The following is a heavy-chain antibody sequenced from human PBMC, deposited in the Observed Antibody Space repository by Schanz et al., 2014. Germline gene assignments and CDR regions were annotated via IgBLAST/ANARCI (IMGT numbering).Heavy chain of an antibody. J-gene: IGHJ4*02. CDR1: GITFSDYA. CDR2: IASGGSHT. V-gene: IGHV3-23*01. CDR3: AREVGGSFGQHS. Sequence: EAQLLESGGALEQPGGSLRLSCAASGITFSDYAMSWVRQAPGKGLGWVSTIASGGSHTFYADSVTGRFTISGDNSKNTLFLQMNSLRVEDTAIYSCAREVGGSFGQHSWGQGALVTVSS. D-gene: IGHD3-10*01.